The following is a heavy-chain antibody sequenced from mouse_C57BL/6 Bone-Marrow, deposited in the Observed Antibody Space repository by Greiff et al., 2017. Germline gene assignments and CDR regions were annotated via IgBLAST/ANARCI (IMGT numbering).Heavy chain of an antibody. Sequence: EVKLMESGGGLVQPGGSLKLSCAASGFTFSDYGMAWVRQAPRKGPEWVAFISNLAYSIYYADTVTGRFTISRENAKNTLYLEMSSLRSEDTAMYYCARYDYDGYAMEYWGQGTSGTVSS. CDR2: ISNLAYSI. D-gene: IGHD2-4*01. CDR1: GFTFSDYG. V-gene: IGHV5-15*01. J-gene: IGHJ4*01. CDR3: ARYDYDGYAMEY.